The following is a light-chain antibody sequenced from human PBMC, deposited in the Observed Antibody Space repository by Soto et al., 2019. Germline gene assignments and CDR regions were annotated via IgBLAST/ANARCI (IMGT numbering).Light chain of an antibody. J-gene: IGKJ5*01. CDR1: QDISNY. V-gene: IGKV1-33*01. Sequence: DFRLTQPHSSLSPSVGARVTFTCQASQDISNYLNWNQQKPGKXPXXLIYDASNLETGVPSRFSGSGSGTDFTFTISSLQPEDIATYYCQQYDNLITFGQGTRLEIK. CDR2: DAS. CDR3: QQYDNLIT.